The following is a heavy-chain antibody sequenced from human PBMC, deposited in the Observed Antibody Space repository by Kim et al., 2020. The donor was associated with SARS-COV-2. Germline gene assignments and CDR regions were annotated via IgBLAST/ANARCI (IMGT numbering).Heavy chain of an antibody. CDR3: TTYYDFWRAFDY. D-gene: IGHD3-3*01. CDR1: GGSISSSSYY. Sequence: SETLSLTCTVSGGSISSSSYYWGWIRQPPGKGLEWIGSIYYSGSTYYNPSLKSRVTISVDTSKNQFSLKLSSVTAADTAVYYCTTYYDFWRAFDYWGQGTLVTVSS. CDR2: IYYSGST. V-gene: IGHV4-39*01. J-gene: IGHJ4*02.